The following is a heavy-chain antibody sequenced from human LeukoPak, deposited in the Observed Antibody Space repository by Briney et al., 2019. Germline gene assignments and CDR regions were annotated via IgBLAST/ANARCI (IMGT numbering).Heavy chain of an antibody. V-gene: IGHV1-2*02. D-gene: IGHD3-10*01. CDR2: INPNSGGT. Sequence: RASVKVSCKASGYTFTGYYMHWVRQAPGQGLEWMGWINPNSGGTNYAQKFQGRVTMTRDTSISTAYMELSRLRSDDTAVYYCARDGRRDYGSGSYFPYDYWGQGTLVTVSS. CDR3: ARDGRRDYGSGSYFPYDY. CDR1: GYTFTGYY. J-gene: IGHJ4*02.